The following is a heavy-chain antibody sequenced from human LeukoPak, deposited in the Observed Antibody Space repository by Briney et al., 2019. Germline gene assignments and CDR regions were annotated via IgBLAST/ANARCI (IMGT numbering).Heavy chain of an antibody. CDR2: IKQDGSEK. D-gene: IGHD3-22*01. CDR1: GFTFSSYW. J-gene: IGHJ4*02. V-gene: IGHV3-7*01. CDR3: ARDLYYYDSSGFDY. Sequence: PGGSLRLSCAASGFTFSSYWMSWVRQAPGKGLEWVANIKQDGSEKYYVDSVKGRFTISRGNAKNSLYLQMNSLRAEDTAVYYCARDLYYYDSSGFDYWGQGTLVTVSS.